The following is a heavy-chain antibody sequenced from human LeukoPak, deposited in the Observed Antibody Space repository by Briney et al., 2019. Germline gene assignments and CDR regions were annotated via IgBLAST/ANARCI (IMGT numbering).Heavy chain of an antibody. CDR2: IYYSGST. CDR1: GGSISSYY. Sequence: SETLSLTCTVSGGSISSYYWSWIRQPPGKGLEWIGYIYYSGSTNYNPSLKSRVTISVDTSKNQFSLKLSSVTAADTAVYYCARREQPNDAFDIWGQGTTVTVSS. D-gene: IGHD1-26*01. V-gene: IGHV4-59*08. J-gene: IGHJ3*02. CDR3: ARREQPNDAFDI.